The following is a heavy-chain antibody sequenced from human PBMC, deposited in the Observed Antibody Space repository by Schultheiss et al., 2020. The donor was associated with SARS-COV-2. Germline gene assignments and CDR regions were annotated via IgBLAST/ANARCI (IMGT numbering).Heavy chain of an antibody. V-gene: IGHV3-30-3*01. CDR1: GFTFSSYA. D-gene: IGHD3-22*01. CDR2: ISYDGSNK. Sequence: GESLKISCAASGFTFSSYAMHWVRQAPGKGLEWVAVISYDGSNKYYADSVKGRFTISRDNAKNSLYLQMNSLRAEDTAVYYCARDAIYDSSGLWGQGTLVTVSS. J-gene: IGHJ4*02. CDR3: ARDAIYDSSGL.